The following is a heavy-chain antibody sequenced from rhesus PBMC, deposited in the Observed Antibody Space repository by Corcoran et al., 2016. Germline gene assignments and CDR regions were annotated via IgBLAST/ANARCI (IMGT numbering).Heavy chain of an antibody. J-gene: IGHJ4*01. CDR2: ISPYNSKK. V-gene: IGHV1-180*01. Sequence: QVQLVQSGAEIKQPGASVKLSCKPSGYRFTNCFIHWVRQAHGQGLEWIGLISPYNSKKGYAQNFQCRVTISTDTFTSTGYMELSSLRSEDTAVYYGTREWPEYCSDIGCSSFDYCGQGVLVTVSS. CDR3: TREWPEYCSDIGCSSFDY. D-gene: IGHD2-33*01. CDR1: GYRFTNCF.